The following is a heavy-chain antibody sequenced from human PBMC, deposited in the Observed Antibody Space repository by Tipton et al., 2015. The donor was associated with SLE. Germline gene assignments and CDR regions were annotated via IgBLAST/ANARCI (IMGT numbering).Heavy chain of an antibody. V-gene: IGHV3-23*01. CDR3: GRDSGSFDI. Sequence: SLRLSCAASGFTFSSYAMSWVRQAPGKGLEWVSAISVSGGSTYYADSVKGRLTISRDNYKNTLFLQMDSLRAEDTAVYHCGRDSGSFDIWGQGTMVTVSS. CDR1: GFTFSSYA. D-gene: IGHD3-22*01. CDR2: ISVSGGST. J-gene: IGHJ3*02.